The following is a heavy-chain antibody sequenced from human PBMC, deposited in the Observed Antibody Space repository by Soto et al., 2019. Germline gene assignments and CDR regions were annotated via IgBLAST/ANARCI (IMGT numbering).Heavy chain of an antibody. CDR1: GFTFRSYS. Sequence: GGSLRLSCAASGFTFRSYSMNWVRQAPGKGLEWVSYISISSRTIYYADSVKGRFTISRDDAKNSLYLQMNSLRDEDTSIYYCARDNGIAGSFDPWGQGTLVTVSS. J-gene: IGHJ5*02. CDR2: ISISSRTI. CDR3: ARDNGIAGSFDP. D-gene: IGHD6-13*01. V-gene: IGHV3-48*02.